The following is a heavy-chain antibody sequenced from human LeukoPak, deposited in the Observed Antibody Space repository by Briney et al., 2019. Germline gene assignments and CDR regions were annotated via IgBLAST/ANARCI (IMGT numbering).Heavy chain of an antibody. V-gene: IGHV4-59*01. D-gene: IGHD5-12*01. CDR1: GGSISSYY. J-gene: IGHJ4*02. CDR2: IYYSGST. Sequence: SETLSLTCTVSGGSISSYYWSWIRQPPGKGLEWIGYIYYSGSTNYNPSLKSRVTISVDTSKNQFSLKLSSVTAADTAVYYCARGLSLWLRFVLGYWGQGTLVTVSS. CDR3: ARGLSLWLRFVLGY.